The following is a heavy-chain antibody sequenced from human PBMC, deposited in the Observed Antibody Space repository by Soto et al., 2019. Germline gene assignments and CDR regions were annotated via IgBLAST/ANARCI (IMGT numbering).Heavy chain of an antibody. CDR3: ARWYAAEV. D-gene: IGHD6-13*01. CDR1: GFTVSSCA. Sequence: PGGSLRLSCAASGFTVSSCAMTWVRQAPGKGLEWVANIKQDGSEKNYVDSVKGRFTISRDNAKNSLYLEMNNLRVEDTAIYYCARWYAAEVWGQGTPVTVSS. CDR2: IKQDGSEK. J-gene: IGHJ6*02. V-gene: IGHV3-7*03.